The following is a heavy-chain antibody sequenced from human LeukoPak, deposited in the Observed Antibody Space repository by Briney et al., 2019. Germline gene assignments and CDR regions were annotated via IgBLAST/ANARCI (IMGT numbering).Heavy chain of an antibody. V-gene: IGHV2-70*11. CDR2: IDWDDDK. D-gene: IGHD3-22*01. Sequence: SGPALVKPTQTLTLTCTFSGFSLSTSGMCVSWIRQPPGKALEWLARIDWDDDKYYSTSLKTRLTISKDTSKNQVVLTVTNMDPVDTATYYCARTYYYDSSGYPDYWGQGTLVTVSS. CDR1: GFSLSTSGMC. J-gene: IGHJ4*02. CDR3: ARTYYYDSSGYPDY.